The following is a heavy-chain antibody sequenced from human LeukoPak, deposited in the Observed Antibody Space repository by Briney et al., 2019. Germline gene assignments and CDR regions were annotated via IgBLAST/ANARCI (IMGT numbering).Heavy chain of an antibody. Sequence: GGSLRLSCAASGFTFSDYYMSWIRQAPGKGLEWVSYISSSGSTIYYADSVKGRFTISRDNAKNSLYLQMNSLRAEDTAVYYCARGNYDYVWGSYRYLNDYWGQGTLVTVSS. D-gene: IGHD3-16*02. J-gene: IGHJ4*02. CDR3: ARGNYDYVWGSYRYLNDY. V-gene: IGHV3-11*04. CDR1: GFTFSDYY. CDR2: ISSSGSTI.